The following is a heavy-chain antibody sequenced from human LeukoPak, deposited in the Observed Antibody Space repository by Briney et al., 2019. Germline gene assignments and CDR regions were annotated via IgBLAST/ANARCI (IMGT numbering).Heavy chain of an antibody. D-gene: IGHD3-22*01. Sequence: PGGSLRLSCAASGFTFSSYAMSWVRQAPGKGLEWVSAISGSGGSTYCADSVKGRFTISRDNSKNTLYLQMNSLRAEDTAVYYCAKDAGYYDSSGYSPQFFIYFDYWGQGTLVTVSS. J-gene: IGHJ4*02. CDR1: GFTFSSYA. V-gene: IGHV3-23*01. CDR2: ISGSGGST. CDR3: AKDAGYYDSSGYSPQFFIYFDY.